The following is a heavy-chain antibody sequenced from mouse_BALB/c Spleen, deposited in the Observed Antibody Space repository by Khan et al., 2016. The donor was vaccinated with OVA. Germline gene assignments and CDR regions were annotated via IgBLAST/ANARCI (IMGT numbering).Heavy chain of an antibody. J-gene: IGHJ1*01. Sequence: EVKLQESGPDLVKPGASVKISCKASGYSFTGYYIHWVKQSHGKSLEWIGRVNPNNGGTSYNQKFKGKAILTVDKSSNTAYMALSSLTSEDSAVYSCSIYHGYFDVWGAGTTVTVSS. CDR3: SIYHGYFDV. V-gene: IGHV1-43*01. CDR1: GYSFTGYY. CDR2: VNPNNGGT.